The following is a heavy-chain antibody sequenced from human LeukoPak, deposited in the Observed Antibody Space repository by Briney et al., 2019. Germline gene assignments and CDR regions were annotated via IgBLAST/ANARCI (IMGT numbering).Heavy chain of an antibody. D-gene: IGHD1-26*01. Sequence: ASVEVSCKASGYTFTSYDINWVRQATGQGLEWMGWMNPNSGNTGYAQKFQGRVTMTRNTSISTAYMELSSLRSEDTAVYYCASSYSVTYYYYYGMDVWGQGTTVTVSS. CDR3: ASSYSVTYYYYYGMDV. CDR1: GYTFTSYD. V-gene: IGHV1-8*01. CDR2: MNPNSGNT. J-gene: IGHJ6*02.